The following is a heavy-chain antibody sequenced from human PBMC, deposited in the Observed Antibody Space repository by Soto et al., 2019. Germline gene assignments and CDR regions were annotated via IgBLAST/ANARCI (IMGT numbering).Heavy chain of an antibody. CDR2: IRQDGSNK. CDR3: ASGGRAGAFDI. CDR1: GFTFSSYG. J-gene: IGHJ3*02. V-gene: IGHV3-7*01. Sequence: GGSLRLSCAASGFTFSSYGMHWVRQAPGKGLEWVANIRQDGSNKYYVGSVRGRFTISRDNAKNSLYLQMNSLRVEDTAIYYCASGGRAGAFDIWGQGTMVTVSS. D-gene: IGHD3-10*01.